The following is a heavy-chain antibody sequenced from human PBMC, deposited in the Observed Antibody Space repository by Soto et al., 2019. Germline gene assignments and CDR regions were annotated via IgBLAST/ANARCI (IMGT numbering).Heavy chain of an antibody. D-gene: IGHD5-12*01. CDR2: IYYRGIT. CDR3: ARQTSSSGYDIIDS. V-gene: IGHV4-39*01. J-gene: IGHJ4*02. Sequence: PSETLSLTCTVSGGSISNSSYYWGWIRQPPGKGLEWIGSIYYRGITYSNPSLKSRVTISVDTSKNQFSLKLSSVTAADTAVYYCARQTSSSGYDIIDSWGQRTLVTVSS. CDR1: GGSISNSSYY.